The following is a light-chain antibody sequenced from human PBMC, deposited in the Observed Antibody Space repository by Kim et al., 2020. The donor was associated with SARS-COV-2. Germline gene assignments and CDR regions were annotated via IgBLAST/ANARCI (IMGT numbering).Light chain of an antibody. V-gene: IGKV1-33*01. CDR1: QAITYY. J-gene: IGKJ2*01. Sequence: SASVGDRVPITCQASQAITYYVNWYQQKPGKAPKRLIYDASNLETGVPSRFSGSGSGTDFTFTITSLQSEDIGTYYCQQYDNLPYTFGQGTKLEI. CDR3: QQYDNLPYT. CDR2: DAS.